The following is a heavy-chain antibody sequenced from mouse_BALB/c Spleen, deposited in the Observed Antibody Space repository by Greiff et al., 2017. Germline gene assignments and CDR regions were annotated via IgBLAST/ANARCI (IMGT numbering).Heavy chain of an antibody. D-gene: IGHD1-1*01. CDR3: ARGDYGSSYDYFDY. Sequence: EVQRVESGGGLVKPGGSLKLSCAASGFTFSSYAMSWVRQTPEKRLEWVASISSGGSTYYPDSVKGRFTISRDNARNILYLQMISLRSEDTAMYYCARGDYGSSYDYFDYWGQGTTLTVSS. V-gene: IGHV5-6-5*01. CDR1: GFTFSSYA. J-gene: IGHJ2*01. CDR2: ISSGGST.